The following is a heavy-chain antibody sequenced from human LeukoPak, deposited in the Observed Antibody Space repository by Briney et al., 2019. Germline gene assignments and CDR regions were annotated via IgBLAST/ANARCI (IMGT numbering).Heavy chain of an antibody. J-gene: IGHJ1*01. V-gene: IGHV3-23*01. CDR3: ATKQWLVQSYFQH. Sequence: GGSLRLSCAASGFTFSSYAMSWVCQAPGKGLEWVSAISGSGGSTYYADSVKGRFTISRDNSKSTLYLQMNSLRAEDTAVYYCATKQWLVQSYFQHWGQGTLVTVSS. CDR1: GFTFSSYA. CDR2: ISGSGGST. D-gene: IGHD6-19*01.